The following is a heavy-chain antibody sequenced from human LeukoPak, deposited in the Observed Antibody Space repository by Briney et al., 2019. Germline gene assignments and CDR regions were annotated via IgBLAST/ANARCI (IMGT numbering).Heavy chain of an antibody. V-gene: IGHV3-23*05. Sequence: GGSLRLSCAASGFTFSSYAMSWVRQAPGKGLEWVSAMYTGGTTYYADSVKGRFTISRDNSRNTLFLHMSSLRADDTAVYYCAKDEATSGGGLASWGQGTLVTVSS. D-gene: IGHD3-16*01. CDR3: AKDEATSGGGLAS. J-gene: IGHJ4*02. CDR2: MYTGGTT. CDR1: GFTFSSYA.